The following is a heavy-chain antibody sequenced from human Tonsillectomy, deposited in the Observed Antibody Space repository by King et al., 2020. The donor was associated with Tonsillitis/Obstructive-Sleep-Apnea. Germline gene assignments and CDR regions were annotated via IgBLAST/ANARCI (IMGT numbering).Heavy chain of an antibody. V-gene: IGHV3-21*01. D-gene: IGHD2-15*01. Sequence: VQLVESGGGLVKPGGSLRLSCAASGFTFSSYSMNWVRQAPGKVLEWVSSISSSSSYIYYADSVKGRFTISRDNAKNSLYLQMNSLRAEDTAVYYCARYLAPVGYCSGGSCYSGYDYWGQGTLVTVSS. CDR2: ISSSSSYI. CDR3: ARYLAPVGYCSGGSCYSGYDY. CDR1: GFTFSSYS. J-gene: IGHJ4*02.